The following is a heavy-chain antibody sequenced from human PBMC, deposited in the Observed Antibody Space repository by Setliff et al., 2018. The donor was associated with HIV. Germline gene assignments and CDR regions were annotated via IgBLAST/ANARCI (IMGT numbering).Heavy chain of an antibody. V-gene: IGHV4-61*09. Sequence: KASETLSLTCTVSGGSISSGSDYWSWIRQPAGKGLEWIGQIHISGTANYNPSLKSRVTISIDTSKHQFSLKLSSVTAADTAVYYCARLDYSNYYSYYIDVWGEGTMVTVSS. CDR1: GGSISSGSDY. D-gene: IGHD4-4*01. CDR3: ARLDYSNYYSYYIDV. CDR2: IHISGTA. J-gene: IGHJ6*03.